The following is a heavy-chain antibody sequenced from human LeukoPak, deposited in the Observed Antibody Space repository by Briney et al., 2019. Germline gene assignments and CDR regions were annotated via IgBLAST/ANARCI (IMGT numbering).Heavy chain of an antibody. V-gene: IGHV3-23*01. CDR1: GFTFNKFA. Sequence: GGSLRLSCAASGFTFNKFAMSWVREAPGKGLEWVSGIIENGGETYYADSVRGRFTISRDNSKNTLYLQMNSLRAEDTAVYYCAKDYEYNSNTWYFHWGRGTLVSVSS. D-gene: IGHD6-13*01. CDR3: AKDYEYNSNTWYFH. J-gene: IGHJ4*02. CDR2: IIENGGET.